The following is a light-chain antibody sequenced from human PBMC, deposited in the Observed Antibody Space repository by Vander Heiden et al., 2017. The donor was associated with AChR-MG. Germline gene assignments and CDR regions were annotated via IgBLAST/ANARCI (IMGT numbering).Light chain of an antibody. J-gene: IGKJ2*01. CDR1: QSALYNSNNKNY. V-gene: IGKV4-1*01. Sequence: DIVMTQSPDSLAVSLGERATINCKSSQSALYNSNNKNYLAWYQQKPGQPPKLLLYWASTRESGVPDRFSGSGSGTDFTLTISSLQAEDVAVYYCQQFYSNPPMFTFGQGTKLEIK. CDR2: WAS. CDR3: QQFYSNPPMFT.